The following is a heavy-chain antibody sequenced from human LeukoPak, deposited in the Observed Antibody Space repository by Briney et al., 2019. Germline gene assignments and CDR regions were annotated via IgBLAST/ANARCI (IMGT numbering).Heavy chain of an antibody. J-gene: IGHJ3*02. Sequence: GGSLRLSCAASGFAFSSYAMSWVRQAPGKGLEWVSYISSSGSTIYYADSVKGRFTISRDNAKNSLWLQMDSLRVEDTAVYYCANLKPPAPDGLDIWGQGTLITVSS. CDR2: ISSSGSTI. V-gene: IGHV3-48*01. CDR3: ANLKPPAPDGLDI. D-gene: IGHD1-14*01. CDR1: GFAFSSYA.